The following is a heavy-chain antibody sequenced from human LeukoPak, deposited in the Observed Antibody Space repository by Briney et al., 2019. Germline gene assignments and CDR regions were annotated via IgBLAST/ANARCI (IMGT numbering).Heavy chain of an antibody. V-gene: IGHV3-33*06. J-gene: IGHJ4*02. CDR3: AKDTAIQFLEPAF. D-gene: IGHD3-3*01. Sequence: GRSLRLSVAASGFTFITHGMHWVRQPQGKGREGVAAIWFDGSVKHYSDAVKGRFTISRDNSLNTLYLQMNSLRVEDTAMYYCAKDTAIQFLEPAFWGQGTLVTVSS. CDR2: IWFDGSVK. CDR1: GFTFITHG.